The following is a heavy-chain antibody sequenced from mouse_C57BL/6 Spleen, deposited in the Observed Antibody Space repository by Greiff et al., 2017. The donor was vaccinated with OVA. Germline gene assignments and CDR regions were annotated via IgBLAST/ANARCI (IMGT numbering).Heavy chain of an antibody. CDR3: ARTGLPDYFDY. D-gene: IGHD2-2*01. CDR1: GYTFTSYT. Sequence: VQGVESGAELARPGASVKMSCKASGYTFTSYTMHWVKQRPGQGLEWIGYINPSSGYTKYNQKFKDKATLTADKSSSTAYMQLSSLTSEDSAVYYCARTGLPDYFDYWGQGTTLTVSS. V-gene: IGHV1-4*01. J-gene: IGHJ2*01. CDR2: INPSSGYT.